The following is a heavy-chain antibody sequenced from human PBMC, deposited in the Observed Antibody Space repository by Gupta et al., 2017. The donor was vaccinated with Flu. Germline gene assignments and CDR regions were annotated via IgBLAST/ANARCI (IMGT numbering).Heavy chain of an antibody. D-gene: IGHD2-2*03. CDR1: FIFRNYW. Sequence: FIFRNYWMRWVRQAPGKGLEWVANINKGGSTKNKADSVKGRFSIYRENHKYSLYLHIKSLRAEDTAMYYWARDIGWLQQDPWGQGTLVTVSS. V-gene: IGHV3-7*01. J-gene: IGHJ5*02. CDR2: INKGGSTK. CDR3: ARDIGWLQQDP.